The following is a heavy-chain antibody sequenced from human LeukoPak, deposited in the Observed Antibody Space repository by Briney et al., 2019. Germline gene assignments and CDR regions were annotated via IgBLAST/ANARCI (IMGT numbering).Heavy chain of an antibody. V-gene: IGHV4-34*10. D-gene: IGHD1-26*01. CDR3: ARDIKVGGTPDVSDI. J-gene: IGHJ3*02. CDR2: INHSGST. Sequence: PSETLSLTCAVYGGSFSGYYWSWIRQPPGKGLEWIGEINHSGSTNYNPSLRSRITMSLDTSKNQFSLKLSSVTAADTAVYYCARDIKVGGTPDVSDIWGQGTMVTVSS. CDR1: GGSFSGYY.